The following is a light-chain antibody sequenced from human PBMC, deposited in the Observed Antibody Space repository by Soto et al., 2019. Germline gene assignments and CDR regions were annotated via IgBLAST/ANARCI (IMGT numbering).Light chain of an antibody. CDR3: QQYNNWPRT. J-gene: IGKJ1*01. V-gene: IGKV3-15*01. CDR1: ETVRGN. CDR2: DSS. Sequence: EIVMTQSPATLSVSPGERATLSFRSSETVRGNLAWYQQRPGQSPILLIYDSSTRATGIPARFGGSGAGTEFTLTISSLQSADFALYYCQQYNNWPRTFGQGTKVDIK.